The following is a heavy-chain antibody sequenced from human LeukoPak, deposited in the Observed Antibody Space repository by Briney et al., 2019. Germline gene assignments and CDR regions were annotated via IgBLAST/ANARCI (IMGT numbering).Heavy chain of an antibody. D-gene: IGHD3-10*01. Sequence: GGSLRLSCAPSGFTFSNYGMHWVRQAPGEVLEWVAVIWYDGSNKYYADSVKGRFTISRDNSKNTLYLQMNSLRAEDTAVYYCARSLERDYHGSNYYMNNWFDPWGQGTLVTVSS. V-gene: IGHV3-33*01. CDR3: ARSLERDYHGSNYYMNNWFDP. J-gene: IGHJ5*02. CDR1: GFTFSNYG. CDR2: IWYDGSNK.